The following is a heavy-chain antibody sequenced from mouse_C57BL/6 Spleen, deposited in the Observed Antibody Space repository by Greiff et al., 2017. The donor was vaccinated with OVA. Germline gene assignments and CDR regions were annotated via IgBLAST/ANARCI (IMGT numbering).Heavy chain of an antibody. V-gene: IGHV1-82*01. CDR1: GYAFSSSW. Sequence: VKLMESGPELVKPGASVKISCKASGYAFSSSWMNWVKQRPGKGLEWIGRIYPGDGDTNYNGKFKGKATLTADKSSSTAYMQLSSLTSEDSAVYFCARGAQAGAMDYWGQGTSVTVSS. CDR2: IYPGDGDT. J-gene: IGHJ4*01. D-gene: IGHD3-2*02. CDR3: ARGAQAGAMDY.